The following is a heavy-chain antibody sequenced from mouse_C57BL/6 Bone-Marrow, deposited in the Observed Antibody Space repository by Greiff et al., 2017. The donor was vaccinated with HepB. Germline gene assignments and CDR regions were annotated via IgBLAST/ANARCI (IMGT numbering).Heavy chain of an antibody. CDR2: IYPGSGST. CDR1: GYTFTSYW. Sequence: QVQLQQSGAELVKPGASVKMSCKASGYTFTSYWITWVKQRPGQGLEWIGDIYPGSGSTNYNEKFKSKATLTVDTSSSTAYMQLSSLTSEDSAVYYCAKTYYSNYWFAYWGQGTLVTVSA. D-gene: IGHD2-5*01. CDR3: AKTYYSNYWFAY. V-gene: IGHV1-55*01. J-gene: IGHJ3*01.